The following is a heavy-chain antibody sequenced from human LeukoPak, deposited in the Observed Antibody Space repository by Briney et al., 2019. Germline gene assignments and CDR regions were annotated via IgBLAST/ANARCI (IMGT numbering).Heavy chain of an antibody. V-gene: IGHV3-23*01. J-gene: IGHJ4*02. CDR1: GFTFSSYA. D-gene: IGHD1-26*01. Sequence: GGSLRLSCAASGFTFSSYAMSWVRQAPGKGLEWVSAISGSGGSTYYADSVKGRFTISRDNSKNTLDLQMNSLRAEETAVYYCAKEVGVTPFFDCWGQGALVTVSS. CDR2: ISGSGGST. CDR3: AKEVGVTPFFDC.